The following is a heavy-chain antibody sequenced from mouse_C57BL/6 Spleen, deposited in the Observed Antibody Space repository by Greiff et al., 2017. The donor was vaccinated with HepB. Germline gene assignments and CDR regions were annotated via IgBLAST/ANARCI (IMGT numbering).Heavy chain of an antibody. V-gene: IGHV1-26*01. Sequence: EVQLQQSGPELVKPGASVKISCKASGYTFTDYYMNWVKQSHGKSLEWIGDINTNNGGTSYNQKFKGKATLTVDKSSSTAYMELRSLTSEDSAVYYCARGGPYDGYFYWGHGTPLPVSS. D-gene: IGHD2-3*01. J-gene: IGHJ2*01. CDR1: GYTFTDYY. CDR2: INTNNGGT. CDR3: ARGGPYDGYFY.